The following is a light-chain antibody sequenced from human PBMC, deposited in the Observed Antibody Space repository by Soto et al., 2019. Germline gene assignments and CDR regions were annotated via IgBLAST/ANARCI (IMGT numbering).Light chain of an antibody. J-gene: IGLJ2*01. CDR3: SSYTSSSTLDVV. CDR1: SSDVGGYNY. Sequence: QSALTQPASVSGSPGQSITISCTGTSSDVGGYNYVSWYQQHPGKAPKLMIYEVSNRPSGVSNRFSGSKSGNTASLTISGLQDEDEADYYCSSYTSSSTLDVVFGGGTKLTVL. V-gene: IGLV2-14*01. CDR2: EVS.